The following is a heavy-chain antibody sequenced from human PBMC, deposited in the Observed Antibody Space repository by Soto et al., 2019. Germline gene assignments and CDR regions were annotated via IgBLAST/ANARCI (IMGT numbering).Heavy chain of an antibody. CDR3: ARERGSSGWFDP. CDR2: IYYSGST. CDR1: GGSISSGGYY. V-gene: IGHV4-31*03. D-gene: IGHD6-6*01. Sequence: QVQLQESGPGLVKPSQTLSLTCTVSGGSISSGGYYWSWIRQHPGKGLEWIGYIYYSGSTYYNPSLKSRVTISVDTSKNQFALKLSSVTAADTAVYYRARERGSSGWFDPWGQGTLVTVSS. J-gene: IGHJ5*02.